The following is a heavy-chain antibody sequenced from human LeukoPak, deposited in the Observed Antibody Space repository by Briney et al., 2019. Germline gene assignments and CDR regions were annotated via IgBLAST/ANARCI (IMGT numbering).Heavy chain of an antibody. J-gene: IGHJ3*02. Sequence: PGGSLRLSCAASGFTVSSNYMSWVRQAPGKGLEWVSVIYGGGSTYYADSVKGRFTISRDNSKNMLYLQMNSLRAEDTAVYYCAREISRTGAFDIWGQGTMVTVSS. D-gene: IGHD3-3*02. CDR1: GFTVSSNY. V-gene: IGHV3-53*05. CDR3: AREISRTGAFDI. CDR2: IYGGGST.